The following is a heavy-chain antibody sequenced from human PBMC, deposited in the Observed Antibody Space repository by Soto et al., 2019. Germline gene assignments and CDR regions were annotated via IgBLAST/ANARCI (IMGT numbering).Heavy chain of an antibody. D-gene: IGHD3-16*02. J-gene: IGHJ3*02. V-gene: IGHV2-26*01. CDR2: IFSNDEK. CDR3: AAFYPKTPPQDAFDI. CDR1: GFSLSNARMG. Sequence: QVTLKESGPVLVKPTETLTLTCTVSGFSLSNARMGVSWIRQPPGKALEWLAHIFSNDEKSYSTSLKSRLTISKDTSKSQVVLTMTNLDPVDTATYYCAAFYPKTPPQDAFDIWGQGTMVTVSS.